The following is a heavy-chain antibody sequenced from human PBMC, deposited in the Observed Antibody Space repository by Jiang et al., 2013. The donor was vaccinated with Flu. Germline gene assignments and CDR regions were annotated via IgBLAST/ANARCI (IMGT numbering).Heavy chain of an antibody. D-gene: IGHD5-18*01. Sequence: ILGIANYAQKFQGRVTITADKSTSTAYMELSSLRPEDTAVYYCARDTGSGYDYSYGYSNYFDYWGQGTLVTVSS. CDR2: ILGIA. J-gene: IGHJ4*02. V-gene: IGHV1-69*04. CDR3: ARDTGSGYDYSYGYSNYFDY.